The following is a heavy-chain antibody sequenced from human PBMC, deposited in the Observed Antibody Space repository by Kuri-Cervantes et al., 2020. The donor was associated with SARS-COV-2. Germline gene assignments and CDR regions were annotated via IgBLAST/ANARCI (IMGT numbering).Heavy chain of an antibody. CDR2: ISGSGGST. Sequence: GGSLRLSCAASGFTLSSYAMSWVRQAPGKGLEWVSAISGSGGSTYYADSVKGRFTISRDNSKNTPYLQMNSLRAEDTAVYYCAKSRWQQLSWLDYWGQGTLVTVSS. CDR1: GFTLSSYA. J-gene: IGHJ4*02. V-gene: IGHV3-23*01. D-gene: IGHD6-13*01. CDR3: AKSRWQQLSWLDY.